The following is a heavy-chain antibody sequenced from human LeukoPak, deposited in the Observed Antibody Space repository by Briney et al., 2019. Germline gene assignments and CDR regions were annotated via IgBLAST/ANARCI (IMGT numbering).Heavy chain of an antibody. CDR3: GRDWGLDF. V-gene: IGHV3-23*01. CDR1: GFTFSSYW. J-gene: IGHJ3*01. D-gene: IGHD3-16*01. Sequence: GGSLRLSCAASGFTFSSYWMSWVRQAPGKGLEWVSAIGDSGDSIKYADSVKGRFTLSRDNFKNTLYLQMNGLRVEDTAVYYCGRDWGLDFWGHGTFVTVSS. CDR2: IGDSGDSI.